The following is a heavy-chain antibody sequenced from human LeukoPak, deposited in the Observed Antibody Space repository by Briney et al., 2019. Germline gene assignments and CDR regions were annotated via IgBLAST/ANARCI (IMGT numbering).Heavy chain of an antibody. D-gene: IGHD3-22*01. Sequence: SGTLSLTCTVSGGSISSYYWSWIRQPPGKGLEWIGYIYYNGSTNYNPSLKSRVTISVDTSKNQFSLKLSSVTAADTAVYYCARHGSSGYYKGYFDYWGQGTLVTVSS. J-gene: IGHJ4*02. V-gene: IGHV4-59*08. CDR3: ARHGSSGYYKGYFDY. CDR2: IYYNGST. CDR1: GGSISSYY.